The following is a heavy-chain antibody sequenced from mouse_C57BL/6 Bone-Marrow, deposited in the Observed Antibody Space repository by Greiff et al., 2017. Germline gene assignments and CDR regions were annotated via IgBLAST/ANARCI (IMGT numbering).Heavy chain of an antibody. D-gene: IGHD1-1*01. V-gene: IGHV1-69*01. CDR1: GYTFTSYW. CDR2: IDPSESYT. Sequence: VQLQQPGAELVMPGASVKLSCKASGYTFTSYWMHWVKQRPGQGLEWIGEIDPSESYTNYNQKFKGKSTLTVDKSSSTAYMQLSSLTSEDSAVYYCARAYGSSSFDYWGQGTTLTVSS. J-gene: IGHJ2*01. CDR3: ARAYGSSSFDY.